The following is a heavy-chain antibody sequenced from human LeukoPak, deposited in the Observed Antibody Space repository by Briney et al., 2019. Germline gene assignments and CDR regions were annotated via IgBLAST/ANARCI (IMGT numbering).Heavy chain of an antibody. V-gene: IGHV4-30-4*01. CDR3: ARERESNLTGYYPSYFDY. Sequence: PSQTLSPTCPVSSGSISSGDYYWSWIRQPPGKGLEWIGYIYYSGSTYYNPSLKSRVTISVDTSKNQFSLKLSSVTAADTAVYYCARERESNLTGYYPSYFDYWGQGTLVTVSS. CDR1: SGSISSGDYY. J-gene: IGHJ4*02. D-gene: IGHD3-9*01. CDR2: IYYSGST.